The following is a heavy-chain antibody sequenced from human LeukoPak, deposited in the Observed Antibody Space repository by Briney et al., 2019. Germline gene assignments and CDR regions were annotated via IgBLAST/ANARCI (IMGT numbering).Heavy chain of an antibody. J-gene: IGHJ2*01. CDR3: ARELVSLGTGYFDL. D-gene: IGHD7-27*01. V-gene: IGHV3-23*01. Sequence: RSGGSLRLSCAASGFTFGTYGMTWVRQAPGKGLEWVSGITGSSTWTYYADSVRGRFTISRDNSKNTLHLQMNNLTADDTAIYYCARELVSLGTGYFDLWGRGTLVTVSS. CDR1: GFTFGTYG. CDR2: ITGSSTWT.